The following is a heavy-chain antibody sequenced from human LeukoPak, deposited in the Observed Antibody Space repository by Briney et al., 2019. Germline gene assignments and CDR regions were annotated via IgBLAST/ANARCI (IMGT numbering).Heavy chain of an antibody. CDR1: GGTFSSYA. CDR2: IIPIFGTA. D-gene: IGHD5-18*01. V-gene: IGHV1-69*01. Sequence: SVKVSCKASGGTFSSYAISWVRQAPGQGLEWMGGIIPIFGTANYAQKFQGRVTITADESTSTAYMELSSLRSEDTAVYYCARCRGGYSYDRGPYYFDYWGQGTLVTVSS. CDR3: ARCRGGYSYDRGPYYFDY. J-gene: IGHJ4*02.